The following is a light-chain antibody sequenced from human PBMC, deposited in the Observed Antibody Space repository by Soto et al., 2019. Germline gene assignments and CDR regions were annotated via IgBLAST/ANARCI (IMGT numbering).Light chain of an antibody. J-gene: IGLJ3*02. CDR3: AAWDDSLRSVL. V-gene: IGLV1-47*01. CDR2: RDT. Sequence: QSVLTQPPSASGTPGQRITISCSGSSSNTGSNSVYWYQQLPGTAPTLLIYRDTQRSSGVPERFSGSKSGTSASLAISGLRSEAGADYYCAAWDDSLRSVLFGGGTKLPVL. CDR1: SSNTGSNS.